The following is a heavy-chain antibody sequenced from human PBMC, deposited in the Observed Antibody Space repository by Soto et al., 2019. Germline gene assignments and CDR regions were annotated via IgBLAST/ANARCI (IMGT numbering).Heavy chain of an antibody. Sequence: SETLSLTCTVSGGSNSSYYWSWIRQPPGKGLEWIGYIYYSGSTNYNPSLKSRVTISVDTSKNQFSLKLSSVTAADTAVYYCARDGGRGYSYGYPFYYFDYWGQGALVTVSS. CDR3: ARDGGRGYSYGYPFYYFDY. V-gene: IGHV4-59*01. J-gene: IGHJ4*02. CDR1: GGSNSSYY. CDR2: IYYSGST. D-gene: IGHD5-18*01.